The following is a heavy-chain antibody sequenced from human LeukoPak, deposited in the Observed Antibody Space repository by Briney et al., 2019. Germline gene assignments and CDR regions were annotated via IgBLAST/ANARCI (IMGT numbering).Heavy chain of an antibody. CDR1: GFTFRDYA. D-gene: IGHD2-2*02. CDR3: AKEGCTGTNCYINC. CDR2: IGGSGGST. V-gene: IGHV3-23*01. Sequence: GVSLRLSCAASGFTFRDYAMSWVRQTPGKGLEWVSVIGGSGGSTYYADSGKGRFTISRDDSKNTLYLQMNSLRAEDTAVYHCAKEGCTGTNCYINCWGQGTLVTVSS. J-gene: IGHJ4*02.